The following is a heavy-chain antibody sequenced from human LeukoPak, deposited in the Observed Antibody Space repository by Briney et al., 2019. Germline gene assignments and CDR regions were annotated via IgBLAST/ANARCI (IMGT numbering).Heavy chain of an antibody. V-gene: IGHV1-69*01. CDR3: ARIDYDFWSGSERSTEYSQH. D-gene: IGHD3-3*01. CDR1: GGTFSSYA. J-gene: IGHJ1*01. Sequence: GSSVKVSCKASGGTFSSYALSWVRQAPGQGLEWMGGIIPIFGTANYAQKFQGRVTITADESTSTAYMELSSLRSEDTAVYYCARIDYDFWSGSERSTEYSQHWGQGTLVTVSS. CDR2: IIPIFGTA.